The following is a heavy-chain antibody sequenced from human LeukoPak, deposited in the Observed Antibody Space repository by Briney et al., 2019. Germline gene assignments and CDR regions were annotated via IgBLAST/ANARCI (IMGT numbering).Heavy chain of an antibody. J-gene: IGHJ4*02. D-gene: IGHD4-23*01. Sequence: SVKVSCKASGGTFISYAISWVRQAPGQGLEWMGGIIPIFGTANYAQKFQGRVTITADESTSTAYMELSSLRADDTAVYYCATDHGGQPFDYWGQGTLVTVSS. CDR1: GGTFISYA. CDR3: ATDHGGQPFDY. CDR2: IIPIFGTA. V-gene: IGHV1-69*13.